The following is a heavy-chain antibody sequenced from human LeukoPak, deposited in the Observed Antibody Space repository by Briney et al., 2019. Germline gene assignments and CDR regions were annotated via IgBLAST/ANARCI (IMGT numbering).Heavy chain of an antibody. CDR3: AKRGVVIRVILVGFHKEAYYFDS. J-gene: IGHJ4*02. Sequence: GGSLRLSCRVSGITLSNYGMSWVRQAPGKGLEWVAGISGSGGSTKYADSVKGRFTISRDNPKNTLHLQMTSLRAEDTAVYFCAKRGVVIRVILVGFHKEAYYFDSWGQGALVTVSS. CDR1: GITLSNYG. V-gene: IGHV3-23*01. D-gene: IGHD3-22*01. CDR2: ISGSGGST.